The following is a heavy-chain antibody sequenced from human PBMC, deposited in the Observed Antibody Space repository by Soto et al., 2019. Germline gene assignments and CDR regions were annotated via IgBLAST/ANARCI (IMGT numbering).Heavy chain of an antibody. CDR1: GFTLSSYW. CDR3: ARDADASGWYHYGMDV. D-gene: IGHD6-19*01. CDR2: IKQDGSEK. J-gene: IGHJ6*02. V-gene: IGHV3-7*01. Sequence: GGSLRLSCAASGFTLSSYWMNWVRQAPGKGLEWVANIKQDGSEKYYVDSVKGRFFISRDNAKNSLYLQLSSLRAEDTAVYYCARDADASGWYHYGMDVWGQGTLVTVSS.